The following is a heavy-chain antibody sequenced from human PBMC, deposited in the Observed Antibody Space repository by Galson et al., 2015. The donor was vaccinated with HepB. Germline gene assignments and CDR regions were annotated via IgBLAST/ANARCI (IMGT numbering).Heavy chain of an antibody. Sequence: SLRLSCAASGFTFSSYGMHWVRQAPGKGLEWVAVISYDGSNKYYADSVKGRFTISRDNSKNTLYLQMNSLRAEDTAVYYCAKDHYYDSSGYHGAHDYWGQGTLVTVSS. J-gene: IGHJ4*02. V-gene: IGHV3-30*18. CDR3: AKDHYYDSSGYHGAHDY. CDR1: GFTFSSYG. D-gene: IGHD3-22*01. CDR2: ISYDGSNK.